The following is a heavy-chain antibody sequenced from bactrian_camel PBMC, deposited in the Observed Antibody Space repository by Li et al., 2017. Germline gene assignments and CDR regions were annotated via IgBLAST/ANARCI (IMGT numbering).Heavy chain of an antibody. CDR1: GYSDVRNYF. CDR2: IYCGGGNT. D-gene: IGHD2*01. J-gene: IGHJ4*01. Sequence: HVQLVESGGGSVQAGGSLRLSCAASGYSDVRNYFIGWFRQAPGKEREGVARIYCGGGNTWYSDSVKGRFTISRDKAKNTLYLQLNSLKPEDTAMYYCAKGGYRSDYSRTSDKGQGTQVTVS. V-gene: IGHV3S1*01.